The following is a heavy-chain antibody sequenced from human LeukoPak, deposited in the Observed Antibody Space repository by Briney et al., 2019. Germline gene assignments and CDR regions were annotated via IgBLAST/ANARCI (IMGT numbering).Heavy chain of an antibody. V-gene: IGHV4-34*01. D-gene: IGHD6-25*01. J-gene: IGHJ6*03. Sequence: SETLSLTCAVYGGSLSGYYWSWIRQPPGTGLEWIAEINNSGTTNYNPSLKGRVTISIDTSKNQFSLKLSSVTAADTAVYYCASSRGYTSGLWYYYMDVWGKGTTVTVSS. CDR1: GGSLSGYY. CDR3: ASSRGYTSGLWYYYMDV. CDR2: INNSGTT.